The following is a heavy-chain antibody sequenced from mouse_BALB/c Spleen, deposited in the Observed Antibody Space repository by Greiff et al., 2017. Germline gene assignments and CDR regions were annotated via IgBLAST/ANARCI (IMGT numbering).Heavy chain of an antibody. CDR3: TRKELGPYAMDY. Sequence: EVQRVESGTVLARPGASVKMSCKASGYSFTSYWMHWVKQRPGQGLEWIGAIYPGNSDTSYNQKFKGKAKLTAVTSASTAYMELSSLTNEDSAVYYCTRKELGPYAMDYWGQGTSVTVSS. CDR1: GYSFTSYW. CDR2: IYPGNSDT. V-gene: IGHV1-5*01. J-gene: IGHJ4*01. D-gene: IGHD4-1*01.